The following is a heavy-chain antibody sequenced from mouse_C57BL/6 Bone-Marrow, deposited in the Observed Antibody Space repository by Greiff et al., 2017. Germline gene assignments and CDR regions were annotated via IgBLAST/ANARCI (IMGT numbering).Heavy chain of an antibody. Sequence: VQGVESGAELVKPGASVKLSCKASGYTFTSYWMHWVKQRPGQGLEWIGMIHPNSGSTNYNEKFKSKATLTVDKSSSTAYMQLSSLTSEDSAVYYCASLTGPSWFAYWGQGTLVTVSA. J-gene: IGHJ3*01. V-gene: IGHV1-64*01. CDR1: GYTFTSYW. D-gene: IGHD4-1*01. CDR2: IHPNSGST. CDR3: ASLTGPSWFAY.